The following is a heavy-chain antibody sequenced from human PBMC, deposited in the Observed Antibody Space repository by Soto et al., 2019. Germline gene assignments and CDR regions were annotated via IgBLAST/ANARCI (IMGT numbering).Heavy chain of an antibody. Sequence: QVQLVQSGAEVKKPGSSVKVSCKASGGTFSSYTISWVRQAPGQGLEWMGRIIPILGIANYAQKFQGRVTITADKSTRTAYMELSSLRSEDTAVYYCARVVAAAGTYWFDPWGQGTLVTVAS. CDR3: ARVVAAAGTYWFDP. CDR2: IIPILGIA. D-gene: IGHD6-13*01. V-gene: IGHV1-69*02. CDR1: GGTFSSYT. J-gene: IGHJ5*02.